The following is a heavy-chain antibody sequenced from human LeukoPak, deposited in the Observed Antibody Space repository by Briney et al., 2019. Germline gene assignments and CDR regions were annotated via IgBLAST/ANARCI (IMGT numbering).Heavy chain of an antibody. V-gene: IGHV1-18*01. CDR2: INAYNGNT. CDR3: ARASDLDSFDY. Sequence: ASVKVSCKASGYTSTTYGISWVRQAPGQGLEWMGWINAYNGNTIYAQKLQGRVTMTTDTSASTAYMELRSLRSDDTAVYYCARASDLDSFDYWGRGTLVTVSS. CDR1: GYTSTTYG. J-gene: IGHJ4*02.